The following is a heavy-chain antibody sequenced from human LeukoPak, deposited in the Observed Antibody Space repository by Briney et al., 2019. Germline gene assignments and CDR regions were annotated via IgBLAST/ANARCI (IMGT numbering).Heavy chain of an antibody. Sequence: SETLSLTCAVYGGSFSGYYWSWIRQPPGKGLEWIGEINHSGSTNYNPSLKSRVTISVDTSKNQFSLKLSSVTAADTAVYYCARLAAAPFQYFRHWGQGTLVTVSS. CDR1: GGSFSGYY. J-gene: IGHJ1*01. CDR2: INHSGST. CDR3: ARLAAAPFQYFRH. V-gene: IGHV4-34*01. D-gene: IGHD6-13*01.